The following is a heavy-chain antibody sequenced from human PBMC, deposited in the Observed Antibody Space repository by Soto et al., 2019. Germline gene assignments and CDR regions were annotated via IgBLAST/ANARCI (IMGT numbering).Heavy chain of an antibody. Sequence: EVQLLESGGGLVEPGGTLRLSCAASGFTFNNYAMTWVRQARGKGREWVSAIIGGGDTTTYAFSVKGRFTVSREGSKNTLYLQMSSLSSVDTALYYRAKGRGGSGSLTPRVDFCGQGTRVTVSS. V-gene: IGHV3-23*01. J-gene: IGHJ4*02. CDR2: IIGGGDTT. CDR3: AKGRGGSGSLTPRVDF. CDR1: GFTFNNYA. D-gene: IGHD3-10*01.